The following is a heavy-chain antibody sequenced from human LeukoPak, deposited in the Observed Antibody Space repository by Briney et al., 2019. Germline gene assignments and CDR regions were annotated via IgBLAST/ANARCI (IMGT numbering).Heavy chain of an antibody. Sequence: PSQTLSLTCTVSGGSISSGDYYWSWIRQPPGKGLEWIGYIYYSGSTYYNPSLKSRVTISVDTSKNQFSLKLSSVTAADTAVYYCAREHGDYYYGMDVWGQGTTVTVSS. CDR2: IYYSGST. CDR1: GGSISSGDYY. J-gene: IGHJ6*02. CDR3: AREHGDYYYGMDV. V-gene: IGHV4-30-4*01. D-gene: IGHD4-17*01.